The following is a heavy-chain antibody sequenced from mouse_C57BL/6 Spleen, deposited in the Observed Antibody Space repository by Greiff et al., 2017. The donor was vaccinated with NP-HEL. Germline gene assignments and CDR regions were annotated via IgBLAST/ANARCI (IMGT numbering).Heavy chain of an antibody. CDR2: IWGVGST. CDR3: ASGPDPYAMDY. Sequence: VKLMESGPGLVAPSQSLSITCTVSGFSLTSYGVDWVRQSPGKGLEWLGVIWGVGSTNYNSALKSRLSISKDNSKSQVFLKMNSLQTDDTAMYYCASGPDPYAMDYWGQGTSVTVSS. CDR1: GFSLTSYG. V-gene: IGHV2-6*01. J-gene: IGHJ4*01.